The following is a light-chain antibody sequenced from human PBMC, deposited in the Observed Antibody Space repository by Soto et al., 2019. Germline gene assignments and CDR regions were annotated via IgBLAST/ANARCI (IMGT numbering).Light chain of an antibody. CDR1: QGISSY. J-gene: IGKJ5*01. Sequence: IHLTQSPSSLPASVGDRDTITCQASQGISSYLAWYQQKPGKXSKXXIYAASTLQSGVPSRFSGSGSGTDLTITISSLKPEDFETYECQQLKSYPITFGQGTRLEI. CDR3: QQLKSYPIT. CDR2: AAS. V-gene: IGKV1-9*01.